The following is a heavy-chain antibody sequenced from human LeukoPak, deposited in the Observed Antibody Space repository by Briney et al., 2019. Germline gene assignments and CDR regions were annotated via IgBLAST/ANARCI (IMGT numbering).Heavy chain of an antibody. CDR3: AKSDSSGYYYYYYMDV. CDR1: GFTFSIYG. D-gene: IGHD6-19*01. J-gene: IGHJ6*03. V-gene: IGHV3-30*18. CDR2: ISYDGSNK. Sequence: GRSLRLSCAASGFTFSIYGMHWVRQAPGKGLEWVAVISYDGSNKYYADSVKGQFTISRDNSENTLYLQMNSLRAEDTAVYYCAKSDSSGYYYYYYMDVWGKGTTVTVSS.